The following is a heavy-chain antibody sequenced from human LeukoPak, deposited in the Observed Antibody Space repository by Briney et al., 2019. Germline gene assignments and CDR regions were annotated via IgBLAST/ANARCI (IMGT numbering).Heavy chain of an antibody. CDR1: GYTFTSYG. CDR3: ARDSLTIFGVVTLYYYYYMDV. D-gene: IGHD3-3*01. CDR2: ISAYNGNT. V-gene: IGHV1-18*01. Sequence: ASVKVSCKASGYTFTSYGISWVRQAPGQGLEWMGWISAYNGNTNYAQKLQGRVTMTTDTSTSTAYMELRSLRSDDTAVYYCARDSLTIFGVVTLYYYYYMDVWGKGTTVTVSS. J-gene: IGHJ6*03.